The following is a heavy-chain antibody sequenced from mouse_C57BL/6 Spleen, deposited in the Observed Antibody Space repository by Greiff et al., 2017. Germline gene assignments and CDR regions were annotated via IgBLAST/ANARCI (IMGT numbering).Heavy chain of an antibody. CDR3: TTAQATRAMDY. CDR2: IDPENGDT. V-gene: IGHV14-4*01. D-gene: IGHD3-2*02. J-gene: IGHJ4*01. CDR1: GFNIKDDY. Sequence: EVQLQQSGAELVRPGASVKLSCTASGFNIKDDYMHWVKQGPEQGLEWIGWIDPENGDTEYASKFQGKATITADTSSNTAYLQLSSLTSEDTAVYYCTTAQATRAMDYWGQGTSVTVSS.